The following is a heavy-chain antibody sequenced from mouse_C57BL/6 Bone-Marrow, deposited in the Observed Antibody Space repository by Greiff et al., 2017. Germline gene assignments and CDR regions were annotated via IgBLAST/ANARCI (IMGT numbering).Heavy chain of an antibody. CDR3: AISLWLRRRGYYFDY. CDR2: IHPSDSDT. Sequence: QVQLQQPGAELMKPGASVKVSCKASGYTFTSYWMHWVKQRPGQGLEWIGRIHPSDSDTNYNQKFKGKATLTVDKSSSTAYMQLSSLTSEDSAVYYCAISLWLRRRGYYFDYWGQGTTLTVSS. V-gene: IGHV1-74*01. J-gene: IGHJ2*01. D-gene: IGHD2-2*01. CDR1: GYTFTSYW.